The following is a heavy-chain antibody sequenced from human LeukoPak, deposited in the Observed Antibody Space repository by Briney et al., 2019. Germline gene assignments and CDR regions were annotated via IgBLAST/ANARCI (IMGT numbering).Heavy chain of an antibody. J-gene: IGHJ4*02. Sequence: GGSLRLSCAASGFTFSSYAMSWVRQAPGKGLEWVSAISGSGGSTYYADSVKGRFTISRDNSKNTLYLQMNSLRAEDTAVYYCAKGSGSGSYGPAQDFDYWGQGTLVTVSS. V-gene: IGHV3-23*01. CDR2: ISGSGGST. CDR3: AKGSGSGSYGPAQDFDY. CDR1: GFTFSSYA. D-gene: IGHD3-10*01.